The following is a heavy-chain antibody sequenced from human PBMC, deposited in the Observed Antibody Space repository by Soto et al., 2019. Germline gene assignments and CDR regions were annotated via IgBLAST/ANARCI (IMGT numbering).Heavy chain of an antibody. V-gene: IGHV4-31*02. CDR3: ARDMHAGFTHYFDP. J-gene: IGHJ5*02. CDR2: IYYSGST. CDR1: GFTFSDYY. Sequence: LRLSCAASGFTFSDYYFTWIRQHPGKGLEWIGYIYYSGSTYYNPSLKSRVTISVDTSKNQFSLKLSSVTAADTAVYYCARDMHAGFTHYFDPWGQGTLVTVSS. D-gene: IGHD1-26*01.